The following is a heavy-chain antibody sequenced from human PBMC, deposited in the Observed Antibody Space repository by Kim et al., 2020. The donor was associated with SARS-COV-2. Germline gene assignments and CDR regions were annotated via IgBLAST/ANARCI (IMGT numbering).Heavy chain of an antibody. V-gene: IGHV4-31*02. Sequence: PSLKSRVTKSVDTSKNQFSLKLSSVTAADTAVYYCARARITMIVVDAFDIWGQGTMVTVSS. CDR3: ARARITMIVVDAFDI. D-gene: IGHD3-22*01. J-gene: IGHJ3*02.